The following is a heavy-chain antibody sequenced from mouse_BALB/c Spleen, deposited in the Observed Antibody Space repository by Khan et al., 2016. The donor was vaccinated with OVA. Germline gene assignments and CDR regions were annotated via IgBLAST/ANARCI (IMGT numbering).Heavy chain of an antibody. J-gene: IGHJ3*01. CDR3: VRDGAYHRNDGWFAY. V-gene: IGHV1-4*01. D-gene: IGHD2-14*01. CDR2: INPSNGYT. Sequence: QVQLQQSGAELARPGASVKMSCKASGYTFTSYTIHWIKVRPGQGLEWIGFINPSNGYTNYNQKLKEKATLTADKSSHTVHLQLSSLTSDDSAVYNCVRDGAYHRNDGWFAYWGQGTLVTVSA. CDR1: GYTFTSYT.